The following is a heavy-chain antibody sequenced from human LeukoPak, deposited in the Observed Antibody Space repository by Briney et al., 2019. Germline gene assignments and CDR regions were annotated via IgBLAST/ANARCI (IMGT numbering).Heavy chain of an antibody. V-gene: IGHV4-30-2*01. D-gene: IGHD2-21*02. CDR1: GGSISSGGYS. Sequence: PSQTLSLTCAVSGGSISSGGYSWSWIRQPPGKGLEWIGYIYHSGSTYYNPSLKSRVTISVDTSKNQFSLKLSSVTAADTAVYYCARDLAYCGGDCLDAFDIWGQGTMVTVSS. CDR2: IYHSGST. CDR3: ARDLAYCGGDCLDAFDI. J-gene: IGHJ3*02.